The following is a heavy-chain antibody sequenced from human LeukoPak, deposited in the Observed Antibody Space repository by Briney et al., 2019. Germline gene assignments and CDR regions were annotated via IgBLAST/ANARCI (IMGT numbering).Heavy chain of an antibody. J-gene: IGHJ6*02. CDR2: ISYDGSNK. Sequence: GGSLRLSCAASGFTFSSYGMHWVRQAPGEGMEWVAVISYDGSNKYYADSVKGRFTISRDNSKNTLYLQMNSLRAEDTAVYYCAKGGFWCGYPWSMDVWGQGTTVTVSS. CDR1: GFTFSSYG. V-gene: IGHV3-30*18. D-gene: IGHD3-3*01. CDR3: AKGGFWCGYPWSMDV.